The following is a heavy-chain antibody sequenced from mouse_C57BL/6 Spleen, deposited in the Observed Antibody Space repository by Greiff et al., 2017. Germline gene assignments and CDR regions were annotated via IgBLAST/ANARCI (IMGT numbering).Heavy chain of an antibody. Sequence: VQLQQPGAELVKPGASVKLSCKASGYTFTSYWMQWVKQRPGQGLEWIGEIDPSDSYTNYNQKFKGKATLTVDTSSSAAYMQLSSLTSEDSAVYYCAREGSTGTPFAYWGQGTLVTVSA. J-gene: IGHJ3*01. CDR2: IDPSDSYT. CDR1: GYTFTSYW. V-gene: IGHV1-50*01. D-gene: IGHD4-1*02. CDR3: AREGSTGTPFAY.